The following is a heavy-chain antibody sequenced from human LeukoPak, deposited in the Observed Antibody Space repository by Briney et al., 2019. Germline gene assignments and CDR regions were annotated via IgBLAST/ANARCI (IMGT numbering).Heavy chain of an antibody. CDR3: ARGRGRHSGSWYYFDY. D-gene: IGHD6-13*01. Sequence: SETLSLTCAVYGGSFSGYYWSWIRQPPGKGLEWIGEINHSGSTNYNPSLKSRVTISVDTSKNQFSLKLSSVTAADTAVYYCARGRGRHSGSWYYFDYWGQGTLVTVSS. J-gene: IGHJ4*02. V-gene: IGHV4-34*01. CDR1: GGSFSGYY. CDR2: INHSGST.